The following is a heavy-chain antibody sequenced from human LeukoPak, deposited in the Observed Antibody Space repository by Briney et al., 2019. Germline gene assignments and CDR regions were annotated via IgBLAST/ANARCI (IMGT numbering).Heavy chain of an antibody. D-gene: IGHD1-26*01. J-gene: IGHJ4*02. Sequence: PSETLSLTCAVSGGSISSSNWWSWVRQAPGKGLEWVSVIYSGGSTYYADSVKGRFTISRDNSKNTLYLQMNSLRAEDTAVYYCARWEFDYWGQGTLVTDSS. CDR2: IYSGGST. V-gene: IGHV3-53*01. CDR1: GGSISSSNW. CDR3: ARWEFDY.